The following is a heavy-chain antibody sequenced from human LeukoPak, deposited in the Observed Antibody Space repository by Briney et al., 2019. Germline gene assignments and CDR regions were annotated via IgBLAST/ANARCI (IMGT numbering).Heavy chain of an antibody. D-gene: IGHD6-19*01. V-gene: IGHV3-23*01. CDR3: AKRSGYTTGWFFDF. J-gene: IGHJ4*02. CDR2: ISGSGDNT. CDR1: GFSFSSYA. Sequence: GGSLRLSCAASGFSFSSYAMSWVRQAPGKGLEWVSSISGSGDNTYYAESVKGRFIISRDNSKSTLFLQMNSLRAEDTAVFYCAKRSGYTTGWFFDFWGQGTLVTVSS.